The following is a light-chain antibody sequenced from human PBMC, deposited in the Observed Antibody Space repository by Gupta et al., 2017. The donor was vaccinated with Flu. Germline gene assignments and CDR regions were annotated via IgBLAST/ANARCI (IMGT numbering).Light chain of an antibody. CDR3: QQSYSTPGT. CDR2: AAS. J-gene: IGKJ3*01. Sequence: DIQLTQPPSSLSASVGDTLTITCPASQSISSYLNWHQQKPGKAPKLLIYAASSSQSGLPSRFSGSAAAADFTLTISILHAEDFATYCWQQSYSTPGTFGHGTNVDIK. V-gene: IGKV1-39*01. CDR1: QSISSY.